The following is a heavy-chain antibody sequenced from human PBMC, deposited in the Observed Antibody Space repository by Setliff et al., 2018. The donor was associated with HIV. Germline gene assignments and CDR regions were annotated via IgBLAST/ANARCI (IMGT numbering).Heavy chain of an antibody. CDR1: GYSFTTYW. V-gene: IGHV5-51*01. D-gene: IGHD3-22*01. J-gene: IGHJ3*02. CDR3: ARLRDSSGSYYVGGAFDI. Sequence: GESLKISCKGSGYSFTTYWIGWVRQMPGKGLEWMGIIYPGDSDTRYSPSFQGQVTISADKSISTAYLQWSSLKASDTAMYYCARLRDSSGSYYVGGAFDIWGQGTMVTVS. CDR2: IYPGDSDT.